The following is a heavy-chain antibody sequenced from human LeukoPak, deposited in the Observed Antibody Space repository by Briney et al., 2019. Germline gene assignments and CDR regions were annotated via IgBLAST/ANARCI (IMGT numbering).Heavy chain of an antibody. CDR2: IYYSGST. J-gene: IGHJ6*03. CDR3: ARESRRVVVSNYYMDV. CDR1: GGSISSSSYY. D-gene: IGHD3-22*01. Sequence: PSETLSLTCTVSGGSISSSSYYWGWIRQPPGKGLEWIGSIYYSGSTYYNPSLKSRVTISVDTSKNQFSLKLSSVTAAETAVYYCARESRRVVVSNYYMDVWGKGTTVTVSS. V-gene: IGHV4-39*07.